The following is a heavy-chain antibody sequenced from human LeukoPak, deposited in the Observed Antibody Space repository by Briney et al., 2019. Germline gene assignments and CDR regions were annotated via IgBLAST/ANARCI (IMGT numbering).Heavy chain of an antibody. CDR1: GFTFSAYA. V-gene: IGHV3-66*04. CDR3: ARHFGVISKGVYYYYYGLDV. J-gene: IGHJ6*02. CDR2: VYSGGST. D-gene: IGHD3-3*01. Sequence: PGGSLRLSCEASGFTFSAYAMTWVRQAPGKGLEWVSVVYSGGSTYYADSVKGRFTISRDNSKNTLYLQMSSLRAEDTAVYYCARHFGVISKGVYYYYYGLDVWGQGTTVTVSS.